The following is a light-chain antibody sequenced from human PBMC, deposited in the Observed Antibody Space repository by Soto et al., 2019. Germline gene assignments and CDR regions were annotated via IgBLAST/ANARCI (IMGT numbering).Light chain of an antibody. CDR1: QTVRNNY. V-gene: IGKV3-20*01. J-gene: IGKJ4*01. CDR3: QQFSSYPLT. Sequence: EIVMTQSPDTLSVSPGERATLSCRASQTVRNNYLAWYQQKPGQAPRLLIYDASSRATGIPDRFSGGGSGTDFTLTISRLEPEDFAVYYCQQFSSYPLTFGGGTKV. CDR2: DAS.